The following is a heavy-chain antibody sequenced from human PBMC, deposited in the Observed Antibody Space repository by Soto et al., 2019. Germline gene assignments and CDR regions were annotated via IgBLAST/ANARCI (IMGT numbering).Heavy chain of an antibody. D-gene: IGHD2-2*01. CDR3: SVVVDQKNH. J-gene: IGHJ5*02. CDR2: VIPLFGTA. V-gene: IGHV1-69*13. CDR1: GGTFSNYA. Sequence: GASVKVSCKATGGTFSNYAISWVRQAPGQGLEWMGGVIPLFGTAKYAQKFQGRVTITADESTSTAYMELSSLTSEDTAVYYCSVVVDQKNHWGQGTLVTVSS.